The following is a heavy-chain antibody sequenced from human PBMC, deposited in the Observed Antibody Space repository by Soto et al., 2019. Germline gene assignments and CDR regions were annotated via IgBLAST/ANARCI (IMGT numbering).Heavy chain of an antibody. J-gene: IGHJ6*02. CDR2: IQYNGYS. D-gene: IGHD3-10*01. CDR1: GGSITNYY. Sequence: QVQLQESGPGLVKPSETLSLTCTVSGGSITNYYCSWFRQPPGKGLAWIDYIQYNGYSAYNLSLMSRVTMSMDTSKTQFSLMLEAVTATDTAVYYCARHGFGSLHGLVDVWGQGTTVIVSS. CDR3: ARHGFGSLHGLVDV. V-gene: IGHV4-59*08.